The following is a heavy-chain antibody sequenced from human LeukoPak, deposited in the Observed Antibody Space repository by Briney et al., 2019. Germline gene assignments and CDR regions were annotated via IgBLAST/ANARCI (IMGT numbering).Heavy chain of an antibody. Sequence: GGSLRLSCAASGFTFSSYGMHWVRQAPGKGLEWVAVISYDGSNKYYADSVKGRFTISRDNSKNTLYLQMNSLRAEDTAVYYCAKDLGGIAAAAPSDWFDPWGQGTLVTVSS. CDR3: AKDLGGIAAAAPSDWFDP. CDR2: ISYDGSNK. J-gene: IGHJ5*02. V-gene: IGHV3-30*18. CDR1: GFTFSSYG. D-gene: IGHD6-13*01.